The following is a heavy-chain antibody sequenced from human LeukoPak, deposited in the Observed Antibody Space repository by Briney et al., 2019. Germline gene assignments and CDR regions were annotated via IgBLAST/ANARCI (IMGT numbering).Heavy chain of an antibody. V-gene: IGHV3-7*01. CDR3: AELGITMIGGV. Sequence: GGSLRLSCAASGFTFSIYRMSWVRQAPGKGLEWVADVKQDVSENYYVDSVKGRFTISRDNAKNSLYLQMNSLRAEDTAVYYCAELGITMIGGVWGKGTTVTISS. J-gene: IGHJ6*04. D-gene: IGHD3-10*02. CDR2: VKQDVSEN. CDR1: GFTFSIYR.